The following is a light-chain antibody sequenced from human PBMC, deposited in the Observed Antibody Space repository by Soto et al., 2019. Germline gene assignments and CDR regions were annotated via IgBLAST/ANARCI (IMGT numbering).Light chain of an antibody. V-gene: IGKV1-8*01. Sequence: AIRMTQSPSSLSASTGDRVTITCRASQGISSYLAWYQQKPGKAPKLLIYAASTLQSGVPSRFSGSGSGTDLTLTISCLQSEDFATNYCQQYYSYPIFTFGAGTKVDIK. CDR3: QQYYSYPIFT. J-gene: IGKJ3*01. CDR2: AAS. CDR1: QGISSY.